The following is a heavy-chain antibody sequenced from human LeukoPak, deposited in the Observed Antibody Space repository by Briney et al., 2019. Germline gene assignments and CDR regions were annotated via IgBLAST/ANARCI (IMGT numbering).Heavy chain of an antibody. D-gene: IGHD4-23*01. J-gene: IGHJ6*03. CDR1: GYSISSGYY. CDR3: ASSGRWDYYYMDV. Sequence: KPSETLSLXCAVSGYSISSGYYWGWIRQPPGKGLEWIGSIYHSGSTYYNPSLKSRVTISVDTSKNQFSLKLSSVTAADTAVYYCASSGRWDYYYMDVWGKGTTVTVSS. CDR2: IYHSGST. V-gene: IGHV4-38-2*01.